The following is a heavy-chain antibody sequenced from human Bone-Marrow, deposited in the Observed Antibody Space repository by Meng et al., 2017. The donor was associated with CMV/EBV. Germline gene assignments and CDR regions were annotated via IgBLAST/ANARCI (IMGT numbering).Heavy chain of an antibody. D-gene: IGHD6-6*01. CDR1: GGTFSSYA. J-gene: IGHJ5*02. V-gene: IGHV1-69*05. Sequence: SVKVSCKASGGTFSSYAISWVRQAPGQGLEWMGGIIPIFGTANYAQKFQGRVTITTDESTSTAYMELSSLRSEDTAEYYCATHSGAARRRAWFDPWGQGTLVTVSS. CDR3: ATHSGAARRRAWFDP. CDR2: IIPIFGTA.